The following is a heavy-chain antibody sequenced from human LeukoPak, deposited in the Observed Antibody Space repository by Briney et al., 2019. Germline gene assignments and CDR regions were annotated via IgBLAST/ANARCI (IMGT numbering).Heavy chain of an antibody. CDR1: GYTLFSYG. J-gene: IGHJ4*02. CDR2: ISANNGDT. D-gene: IGHD1-1*01. V-gene: IGHV1-18*01. CDR3: ARDGVHSGTTDF. Sequence: ASVKVACKTSGYTLFSYGITWVRQAPGQGVEWMGWISANNGDTKYAPKFQGRVTMTTESNTSTAYLDVRSLRSDDTAVYYCARDGVHSGTTDFWGQGTLITVAS.